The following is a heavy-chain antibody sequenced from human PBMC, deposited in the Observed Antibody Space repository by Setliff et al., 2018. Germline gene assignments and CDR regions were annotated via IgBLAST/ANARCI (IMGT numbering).Heavy chain of an antibody. CDR2: INHSGST. J-gene: IGHJ4*02. D-gene: IGHD3-9*01. CDR1: GGSFSGYY. CDR3: ARGARYFDWLFDPDYYFDY. V-gene: IGHV4-34*01. Sequence: SETLSLTCAVYGGSFSGYYWSWIRQPPGKGLEWIGEINHSGSTNYNPSLKSRVTISVDTSKNQFSLKLSSVTAADTAVYCCARGARYFDWLFDPDYYFDYWGQGTLVTVSS.